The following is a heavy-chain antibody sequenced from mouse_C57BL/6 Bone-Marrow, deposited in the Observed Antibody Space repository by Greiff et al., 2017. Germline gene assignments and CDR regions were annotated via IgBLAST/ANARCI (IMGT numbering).Heavy chain of an antibody. V-gene: IGHV1-15*01. J-gene: IGHJ2*01. Sequence: QVQLQQSGAELVRPGASVSLSCKVSGYTFTDYEMHWVKQTPVHGLEWIGAIDPETGGTAYNQKFKGKAILTADKSSSTAYMELRSLTSEDSAVYYCTRGGYWGQGTTRTVSS. CDR3: TRGGY. CDR2: IDPETGGT. CDR1: GYTFTDYE.